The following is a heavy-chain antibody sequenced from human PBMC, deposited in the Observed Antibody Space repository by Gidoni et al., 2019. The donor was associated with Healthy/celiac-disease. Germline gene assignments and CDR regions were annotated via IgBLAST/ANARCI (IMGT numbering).Heavy chain of an antibody. D-gene: IGHD1-1*01. V-gene: IGHV3-30*18. J-gene: IGHJ4*02. Sequence: QVQLVESGGGVVQPGRSLRLSCAASGFTFSSYGMHWVRQAPGKGLEWVAVISYDGSNKYYADSVKGRFTISRDNSKNTLYLQMNSLRAEDTAVYYCAKPGLTGTTRRVYYFDYWGQGTLVTVSS. CDR3: AKPGLTGTTRRVYYFDY. CDR2: ISYDGSNK. CDR1: GFTFSSYG.